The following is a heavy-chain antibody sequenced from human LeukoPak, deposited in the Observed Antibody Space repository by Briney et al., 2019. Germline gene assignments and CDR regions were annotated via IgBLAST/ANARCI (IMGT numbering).Heavy chain of an antibody. CDR1: GFTVSSNY. CDR2: IYSGGST. Sequence: PGGSLRLSCAASGFTVSSNYMSWVRQAPGKGLEWVSVIYSGGSTYYADSVKGRFTISRHNSKNTLYLQMNSLRAEDTAVYYCARATGQSYSSSWYPSIGWFDPWGQGTLVTVSS. D-gene: IGHD6-13*01. J-gene: IGHJ5*02. V-gene: IGHV3-53*04. CDR3: ARATGQSYSSSWYPSIGWFDP.